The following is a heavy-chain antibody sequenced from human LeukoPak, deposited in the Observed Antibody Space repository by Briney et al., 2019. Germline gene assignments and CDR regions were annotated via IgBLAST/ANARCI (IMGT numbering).Heavy chain of an antibody. V-gene: IGHV3-7*01. CDR1: GFTFSSYW. D-gene: IGHD6-19*01. J-gene: IGHJ4*02. Sequence: GGSLRLSCAASGFTFSSYWMSWVRQAPGKGLEWVANIKQDGSEKYYVDSVKGRFTISRDNAKNSLYLQMNSLRAEDTAVYYCARDQDLPYSSCWSDYWGQGTLVTVSS. CDR2: IKQDGSEK. CDR3: ARDQDLPYSSCWSDY.